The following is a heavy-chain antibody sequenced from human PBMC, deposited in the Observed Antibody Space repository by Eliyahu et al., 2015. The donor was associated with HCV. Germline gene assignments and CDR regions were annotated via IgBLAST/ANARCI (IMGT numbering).Heavy chain of an antibody. J-gene: IGHJ3*02. CDR2: IYTRGST. CDR1: GGSISSGSYY. V-gene: IGHV4-61*02. Sequence: QVQLQESGPGLVKPSQTLSLTCTVSGGSISSGSYYWSWIRQPAGKGLEWIGRIYTRGSTYYNPSLKSRVSISVDTSKNQFSLRLSSVTAADTAVYYCARDRLLDAFDIWGQGTMVTVSS. CDR3: ARDRLLDAFDI.